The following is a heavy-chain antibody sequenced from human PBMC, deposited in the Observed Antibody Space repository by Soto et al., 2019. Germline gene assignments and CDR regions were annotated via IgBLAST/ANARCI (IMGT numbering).Heavy chain of an antibody. Sequence: SLRLSCAASGCTFSSYSMSWVRQGLGKGLEWVSYISYSGTIYYADSVKGRFSISRDNAKNSLYLQMNSLRDEDTAVYYCARSDGDYVPIDYRGQGTLGTVSS. CDR2: ISYSGTI. V-gene: IGHV3-48*02. J-gene: IGHJ4*02. D-gene: IGHD4-17*01. CDR1: GCTFSSYS. CDR3: ARSDGDYVPIDY.